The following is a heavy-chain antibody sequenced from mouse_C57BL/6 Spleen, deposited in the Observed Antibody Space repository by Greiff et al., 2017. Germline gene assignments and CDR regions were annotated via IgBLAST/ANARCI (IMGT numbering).Heavy chain of an antibody. Sequence: EVQGVESGGGLVQPGGSLSLSCAASGFTFTDYYMSWVRQPPGKALEWLGFIRNKANGYTTEYSASVKGRFTISRDNSQSILYLHMNALGAEASASYYCAKYEGGLLFDYWGQGTTLTVSS. J-gene: IGHJ2*01. CDR1: GFTFTDYY. CDR2: IRNKANGYTT. V-gene: IGHV7-3*01. CDR3: AKYEGGLLFDY. D-gene: IGHD3-1*01.